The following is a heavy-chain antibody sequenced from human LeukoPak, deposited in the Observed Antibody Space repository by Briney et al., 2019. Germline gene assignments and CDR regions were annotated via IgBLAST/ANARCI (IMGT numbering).Heavy chain of an antibody. CDR2: IIPIFGTA. D-gene: IGHD3-22*01. J-gene: IGHJ4*02. Sequence: SVKVSCKASGGTFSSYAISWVRQAPGQGLEWMGGIIPIFGTANYAQKFQGRVTITADESTSTAYMEQSSLRSEDTALYYCAKDIMGDYYDSSGYYPRAGYFDYWGQGTLVTVSS. V-gene: IGHV1-69*13. CDR3: AKDIMGDYYDSSGYYPRAGYFDY. CDR1: GGTFSSYA.